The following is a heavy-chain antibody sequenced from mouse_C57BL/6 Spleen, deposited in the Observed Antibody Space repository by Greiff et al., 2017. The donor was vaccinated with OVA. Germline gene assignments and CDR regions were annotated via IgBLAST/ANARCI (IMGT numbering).Heavy chain of an antibody. V-gene: IGHV1-50*01. CDR3: ARWDTTVVATDYAMDY. Sequence: QVQLQQSGAELVKPGASVKLSCKASGYTFTSYWMQWVKQRPGQGLEWIGEIDPSDSYTNYNQKFKGKATLTVDTSSSQAYMQLSSLTSEDSAVYYCARWDTTVVATDYAMDYWGQGTSVTVSS. J-gene: IGHJ4*01. CDR1: GYTFTSYW. CDR2: IDPSDSYT. D-gene: IGHD1-1*01.